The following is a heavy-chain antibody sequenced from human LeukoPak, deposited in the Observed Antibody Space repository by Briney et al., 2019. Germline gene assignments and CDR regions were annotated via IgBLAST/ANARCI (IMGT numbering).Heavy chain of an antibody. J-gene: IGHJ4*02. CDR3: VRDRWWDPYYFDY. Sequence: SETLSLTCTVSGYSIRSGYYWGWLRQSPGKGLEWIGNIYQTGSTYYNPSRKSRVTISMDTTWNQFSLKLSSVTAADTAVYFCVRDRWWDPYYFDYWGQGTLVTAAS. CDR1: GYSIRSGYY. CDR2: IYQTGST. D-gene: IGHD1-26*01. V-gene: IGHV4-38-2*02.